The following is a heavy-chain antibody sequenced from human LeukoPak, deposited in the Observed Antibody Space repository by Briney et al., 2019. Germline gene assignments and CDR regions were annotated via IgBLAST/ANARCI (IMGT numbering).Heavy chain of an antibody. D-gene: IGHD5-18*01. J-gene: IGHJ3*02. CDR3: ARGGYSYGSLFAFDI. Sequence: SGTLSLTCTVSGGSLSSYYWSWIRQPPGKGLEWIGYIYYSGSTNYNPSLKSRVTISVDTSKNQFSLKLGSVTAADTAVYYCARGGYSYGSLFAFDIWGQGTMVTVSS. CDR2: IYYSGST. V-gene: IGHV4-59*01. CDR1: GGSLSSYY.